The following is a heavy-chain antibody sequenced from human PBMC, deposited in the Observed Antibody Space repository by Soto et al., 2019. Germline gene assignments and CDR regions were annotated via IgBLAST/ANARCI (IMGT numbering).Heavy chain of an antibody. CDR1: GGPISSGGYS. V-gene: IGHV4-30-2*01. D-gene: IGHD2-2*01. J-gene: IGHJ5*02. CDR3: ARVPDR. CDR2: IYHSGNT. Sequence: SETLSLTCTVSGGPISSGGYSWSWIRQPPGKGLEWIGYIYHSGNTYYNPSLKSRVTISVDRSKNQFSLKLSSVTAADTAVYYCARVPDRWGQGTLVTVS.